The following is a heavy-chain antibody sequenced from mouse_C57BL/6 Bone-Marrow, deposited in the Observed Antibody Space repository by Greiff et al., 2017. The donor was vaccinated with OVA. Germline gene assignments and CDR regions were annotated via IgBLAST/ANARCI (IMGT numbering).Heavy chain of an antibody. D-gene: IGHD3-2*02. V-gene: IGHV1-81*01. J-gene: IGHJ3*01. CDR1: GYTFTSYG. Sequence: VQLVESGAELVRPGASVKLSCKASGYTFTSYGISWVKQRTGQGLEWIGEIYPRSGNTYYNEKFKGKATLTADKSSSTAYMELRSLTSEDSAVYFCARTVTAQATFAYWGQRTLVTVSA. CDR2: IYPRSGNT. CDR3: ARTVTAQATFAY.